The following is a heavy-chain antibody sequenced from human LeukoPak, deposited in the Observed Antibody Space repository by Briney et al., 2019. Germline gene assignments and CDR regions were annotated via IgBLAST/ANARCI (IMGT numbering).Heavy chain of an antibody. D-gene: IGHD3-22*01. Sequence: GGSLRLSCAASGFTFTDYFMNWIRQAPGKGLEWVSSISISGSTIYYADSVKGRFTISRDNAKNSLYLQMNSLRAEDTAVYYCARDREYYYDSSGYYYWGQGTLVTVSS. CDR1: GFTFTDYF. V-gene: IGHV3-11*01. J-gene: IGHJ4*02. CDR3: ARDREYYYDSSGYYY. CDR2: ISISGSTI.